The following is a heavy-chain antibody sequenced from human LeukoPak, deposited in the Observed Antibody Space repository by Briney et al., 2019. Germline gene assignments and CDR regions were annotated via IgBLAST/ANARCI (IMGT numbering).Heavy chain of an antibody. CDR1: GFTFNNYV. Sequence: PAGGSLRLSCAASGFTFNNYVMSWVRQAPGKGLEWVSTINGGGYNTYYADSVKGRFTISRDNSKNTLSLQVNTLRAEDTAVYYCARASGIYGSGWYFDYWGQGTLVTVSS. D-gene: IGHD6-19*01. V-gene: IGHV3-23*01. CDR3: ARASGIYGSGWYFDY. CDR2: INGGGYNT. J-gene: IGHJ4*02.